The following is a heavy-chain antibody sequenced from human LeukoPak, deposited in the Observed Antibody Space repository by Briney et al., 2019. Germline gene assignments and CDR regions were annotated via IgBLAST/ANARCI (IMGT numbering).Heavy chain of an antibody. D-gene: IGHD2-21*02. V-gene: IGHV4-39*07. J-gene: IGHJ5*02. CDR3: ARQVTPGRLGYNWFDP. Sequence: PSETLTLTCTVSGGSISSSSYYWGWIRQPPGKGLEWIGSIYYSGSTYYNPSLKSRVTISVDTSKNQFSLKLSSVTAADTAVYYCARQVTPGRLGYNWFDPWGQGTLVTVSS. CDR2: IYYSGST. CDR1: GGSISSSSYY.